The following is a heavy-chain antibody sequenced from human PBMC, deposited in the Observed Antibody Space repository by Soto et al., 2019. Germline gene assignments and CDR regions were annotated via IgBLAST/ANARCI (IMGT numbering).Heavy chain of an antibody. CDR3: ASSYSNYALIDYYYYGMDV. CDR2: INAGNGNT. J-gene: IGHJ6*02. D-gene: IGHD4-4*01. CDR1: GYTLTSYA. Sequence: ASVKVSCTDSGYTLTSYAMHWVRQAPRQRLEWMGWINAGNGNTKYSQKFQGRVTITRDTSASTAYMELSSLRSEDTAVYYCASSYSNYALIDYYYYGMDVWGQGTTVTVSS. V-gene: IGHV1-3*01.